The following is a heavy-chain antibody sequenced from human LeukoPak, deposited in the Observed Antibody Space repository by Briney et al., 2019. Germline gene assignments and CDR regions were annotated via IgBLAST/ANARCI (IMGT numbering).Heavy chain of an antibody. CDR1: GFTFSIYW. J-gene: IGHJ5*02. CDR2: IKQDGSEK. Sequence: GGSLRLSCAASGFTFSIYWMSWVRQAPGKGLEGVANIKQDGSEKYYVDSAKGRFTISRDNAKNSLYLQMNSLRAEDTAVYYCASEGFDPWGQGTLVTVSS. CDR3: ASEGFDP. V-gene: IGHV3-7*01.